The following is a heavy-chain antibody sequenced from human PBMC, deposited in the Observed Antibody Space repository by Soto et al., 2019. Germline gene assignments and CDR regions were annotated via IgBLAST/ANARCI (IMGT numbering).Heavy chain of an antibody. V-gene: IGHV3-21*01. D-gene: IGHD2-21*02. J-gene: IGHJ6*02. Sequence: EVQLVESGGGLVKPGGSLRLSCAASGFTFSSYSMNWVRQAQGKGLEWVSSISSSSSYIYYADSVKGRFTISRHNAKNSLYLQMNSLRAEDTAVYYCARAPWGGDSYGMDVWGQGTTVTVSS. CDR3: ARAPWGGDSYGMDV. CDR2: ISSSSSYI. CDR1: GFTFSSYS.